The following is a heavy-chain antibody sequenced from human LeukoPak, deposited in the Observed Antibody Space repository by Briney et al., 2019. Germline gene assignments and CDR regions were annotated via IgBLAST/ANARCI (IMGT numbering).Heavy chain of an antibody. V-gene: IGHV3-23*01. CDR2: ISGSGGST. CDR1: GFTFSSYA. CDR3: AKWGNYYGSGSYYNVPEGFDY. Sequence: GGSLRLSCAASGFTFSSYAMSWVRQAPGKGLEWVSAISGSGGSTYYADSVKGRFTISRDNSKNTLYLQMNSLRAEDTAVYYCAKWGNYYGSGSYYNVPEGFDYWGQGTLVTVSS. D-gene: IGHD3-10*01. J-gene: IGHJ4*02.